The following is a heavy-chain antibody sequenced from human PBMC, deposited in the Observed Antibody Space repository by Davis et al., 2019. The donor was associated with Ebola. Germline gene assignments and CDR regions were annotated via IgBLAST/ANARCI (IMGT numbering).Heavy chain of an antibody. CDR3: ARSYDDY. CDR1: GFTFSSYS. CDR2: ISGSGGST. V-gene: IGHV3-21*01. Sequence: GESLKISCAASGFTFSSYSMNWVRQAPGQGLEWVSAISGSGGSTYYADSVKGRFTISRDNAKNSLYLQMNSLRAEDTAVYYCARSYDDYWGQGTLVTVSS. J-gene: IGHJ4*02. D-gene: IGHD1-26*01.